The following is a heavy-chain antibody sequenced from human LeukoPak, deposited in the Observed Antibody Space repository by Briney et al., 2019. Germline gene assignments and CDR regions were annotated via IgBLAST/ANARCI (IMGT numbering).Heavy chain of an antibody. D-gene: IGHD2-21*02. CDR2: IIPIFGTA. Sequence: SVKVPCKASGGTFSSYAISWVRQAPGQGLEWMGGIIPIFGTANYAQKFQGRVTITADESTSTAYMELSSLRSEDTAVYYCARYPITGVTAMYYFDYWGQGTLVTVSS. CDR1: GGTFSSYA. V-gene: IGHV1-69*01. CDR3: ARYPITGVTAMYYFDY. J-gene: IGHJ4*02.